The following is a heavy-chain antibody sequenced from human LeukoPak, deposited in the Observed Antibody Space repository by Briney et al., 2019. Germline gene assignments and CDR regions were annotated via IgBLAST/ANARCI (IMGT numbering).Heavy chain of an antibody. J-gene: IGHJ5*02. CDR2: IYYSGST. CDR3: ARLGFTFGGVIVSGWFDP. CDR1: GGSISSHY. D-gene: IGHD3-16*02. V-gene: IGHV4-59*08. Sequence: PSETLSLTCTVSGGSISSHYWSWIRQPPGKGLEWIGYIYYSGSTNYNPSLKSRVTISVDTSKNQFSLKLSSVTAADTAVYYCARLGFTFGGVIVSGWFDPWGQGTLVTVSS.